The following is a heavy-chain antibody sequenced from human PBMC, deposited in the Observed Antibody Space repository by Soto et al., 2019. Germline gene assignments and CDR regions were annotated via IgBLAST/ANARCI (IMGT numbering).Heavy chain of an antibody. V-gene: IGHV3-30*03. CDR3: ARHVDTAIYGMDV. CDR1: GFTFSSYG. Sequence: GGSLRLSCAASGFTFSSYGMNWVRQAPGKGLEWVSVISYDESNKYYADSVKGRFTISRDNSKNTLYLQMNSLRAEDTAVYYCARHVDTAIYGMDVGGQGTTVTVSS. J-gene: IGHJ6*02. D-gene: IGHD5-18*01. CDR2: ISYDESNK.